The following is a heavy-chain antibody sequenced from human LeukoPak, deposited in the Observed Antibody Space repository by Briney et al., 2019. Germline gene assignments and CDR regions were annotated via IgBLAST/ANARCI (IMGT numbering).Heavy chain of an antibody. CDR3: ARGTEYYYDSSGYWFDY. CDR1: GGSFSGYY. D-gene: IGHD3-22*01. CDR2: INHSGST. V-gene: IGHV4-34*01. Sequence: KSSETLSLTCAVYGGSFSGYYWAWIRQPPGKGLEWIGDINHSGSTDYNPSLKSRVTISVDTSKNQFSLKLSSVTAADTAVYYFARGTEYYYDSSGYWFDYWGQGTLVTVSS. J-gene: IGHJ4*02.